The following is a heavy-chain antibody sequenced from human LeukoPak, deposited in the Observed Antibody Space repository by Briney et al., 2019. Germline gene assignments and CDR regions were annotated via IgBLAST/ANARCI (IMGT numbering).Heavy chain of an antibody. CDR2: IEKNGSGK. Sequence: PGGSLRLSCTVSGFIFSDSWMAWIRQAPGKGLEWVAIIEKNGSGKNYVDSVKGRFIISRDNAKNSLFLQMDGLKVEDTAIYYCTTDRWYSADHWGQGTLVTVSS. D-gene: IGHD2-15*01. J-gene: IGHJ5*02. V-gene: IGHV3-7*03. CDR1: GFIFSDSW. CDR3: TTDRWYSADH.